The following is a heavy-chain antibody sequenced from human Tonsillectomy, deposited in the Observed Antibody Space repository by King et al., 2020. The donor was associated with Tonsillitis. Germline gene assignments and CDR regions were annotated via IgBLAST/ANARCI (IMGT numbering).Heavy chain of an antibody. V-gene: IGHV3-9*01. J-gene: IGHJ3*02. CDR1: GFTFEDYA. Sequence: VQLVESGGGLVQPGRSLRLSCAASGFTFEDYAMHWVRQAPGKGLEWVSGISWNSGSIGYAESVKGRFTISRDNAKNSLYLQMKSLRAEDTALYYCAKDRGYVLLWFGADAFDIWGQGTMVTVSS. CDR3: AKDRGYVLLWFGADAFDI. CDR2: ISWNSGSI. D-gene: IGHD3-10*01.